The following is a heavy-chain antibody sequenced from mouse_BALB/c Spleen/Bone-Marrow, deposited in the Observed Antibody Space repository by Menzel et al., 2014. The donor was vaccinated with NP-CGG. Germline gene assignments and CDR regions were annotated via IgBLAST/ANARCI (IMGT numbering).Heavy chain of an antibody. CDR3: AKRDKYDDYAMDY. CDR1: GYSFXSYY. CDR2: IFPGSGNT. J-gene: IGHJ4*01. V-gene: IGHV1-66*01. D-gene: IGHD2-14*01. Sequence: QVQLQQSGPELVKPGASVKISCKASGYSFXSYYIHWVKQRPGQGLEWIGWIFPGSGNTKYNEKFKGKATLTADTSSSTAYMQLSSLTSEDSAVYFCAKRDKYDDYAMDYWGQGTSVTVSS.